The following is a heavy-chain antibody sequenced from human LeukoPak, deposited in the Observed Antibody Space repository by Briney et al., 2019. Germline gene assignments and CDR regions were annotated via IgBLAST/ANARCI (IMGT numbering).Heavy chain of an antibody. CDR2: IYYSGST. CDR1: GGSISSGY. D-gene: IGHD3-22*01. V-gene: IGHV4-59*01. CDR3: ARGTYYYDSSGYYQYYFDY. J-gene: IGHJ4*02. Sequence: PSETLSLTCIVSGGSISSGYWSWIRQPPGKGLEWIGYIYYSGSTNYNPSLKSRVTISVDTSKNQFSLKLSSVTAADTAVYYCARGTYYYDSSGYYQYYFDYWGQGTLVTVSS.